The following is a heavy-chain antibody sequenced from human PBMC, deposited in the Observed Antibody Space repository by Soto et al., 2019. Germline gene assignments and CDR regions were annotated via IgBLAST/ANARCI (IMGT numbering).Heavy chain of an antibody. CDR1: GFTFSNYW. Sequence: EVQLVESGGGLVQPGGSLRLSCAASGFTFSNYWLSWVRQAPDKGLEWLASIKQDGSETYYVDSVKGRFTISRDNAKNSLYLQMISLRAEDTAVYYCATDHTGTTALYDYWGQGTLVTVSS. D-gene: IGHD1-1*01. CDR3: ATDHTGTTALYDY. CDR2: IKQDGSET. J-gene: IGHJ4*02. V-gene: IGHV3-7*01.